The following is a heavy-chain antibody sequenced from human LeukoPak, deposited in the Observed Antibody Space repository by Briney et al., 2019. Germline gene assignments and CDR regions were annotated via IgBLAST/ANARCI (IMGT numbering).Heavy chain of an antibody. CDR1: GFTFSSYA. V-gene: IGHV3-23*01. J-gene: IGHJ4*02. CDR3: AKGAQLLAYCGGDCYYYFDY. D-gene: IGHD2-21*02. CDR2: ISGSGGST. Sequence: GGSLRLSCAASGFTFSSYAMSWVRQAPGKGLEWVSAISGSGGSTYYADSVKGRFTISRDNSKNTLYLQMNSLRAEDTAIYYCAKGAQLLAYCGGDCYYYFDYWGQGTLVTVSS.